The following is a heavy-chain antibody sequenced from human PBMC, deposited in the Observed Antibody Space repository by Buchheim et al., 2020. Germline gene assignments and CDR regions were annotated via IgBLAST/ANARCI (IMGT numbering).Heavy chain of an antibody. CDR3: AKDMYASGWYSSDY. D-gene: IGHD6-19*01. CDR1: GLTFRSYA. CDR2: ISGSGGST. V-gene: IGHV3-23*01. Sequence: EVQLLESGGGLVQPGGSLRLSCVGSGLTFRSYAMSWVRQAPGKGLEWVSGISGSGGSTYYADSVKGRFTISSDNSKNTLYLQMNSLRAEDTAVYYCAKDMYASGWYSSDYWGQGTL. J-gene: IGHJ4*02.